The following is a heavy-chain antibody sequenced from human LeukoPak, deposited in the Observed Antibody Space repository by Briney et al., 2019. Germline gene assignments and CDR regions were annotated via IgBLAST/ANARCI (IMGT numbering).Heavy chain of an antibody. Sequence: ASVKVSCKASGYTFTGYYMHWLRQAPGQGLEWMGWINPNSGGTNYAQKFQGRVTMTRDTSISTAYMELSRLRSDDTAVYYCARDNGLVVVPSWFDPWGQGTLVTVSS. CDR1: GYTFTGYY. CDR3: ARDNGLVVVPSWFDP. J-gene: IGHJ5*02. D-gene: IGHD2-2*01. V-gene: IGHV1-2*02. CDR2: INPNSGGT.